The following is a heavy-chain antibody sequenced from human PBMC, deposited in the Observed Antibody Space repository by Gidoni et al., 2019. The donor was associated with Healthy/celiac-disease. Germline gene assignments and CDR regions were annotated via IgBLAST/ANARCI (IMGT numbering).Heavy chain of an antibody. CDR2: INHSGST. D-gene: IGHD5-18*01. CDR3: ARGKGIQLWWAFDY. Sequence: QVQLQQWGAGLLKPSETLSLTCAVYGGSFSGYYWSWIRQPPGKGLEWIGEINHSGSTNYNPSLKRRVTISVDTSKNQFSLKLSSVTAADTAVYYCARGKGIQLWWAFDYWGQGTLVTVSS. J-gene: IGHJ4*02. CDR1: GGSFSGYY. V-gene: IGHV4-34*01.